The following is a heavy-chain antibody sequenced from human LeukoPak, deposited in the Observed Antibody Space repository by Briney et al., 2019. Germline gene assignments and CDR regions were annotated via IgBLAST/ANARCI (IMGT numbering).Heavy chain of an antibody. Sequence: ASVKVSCKASGYTFTGYYMHWVRQAPGQGLEWMGWINPNSGGTNYAQKFRGRVTMTRDTSISTAYMELSRLRSDDTAVYYCARESAYYYDSSGPDYWGQGTLVTVSS. CDR3: ARESAYYYDSSGPDY. D-gene: IGHD3-22*01. CDR1: GYTFTGYY. CDR2: INPNSGGT. V-gene: IGHV1-2*02. J-gene: IGHJ4*02.